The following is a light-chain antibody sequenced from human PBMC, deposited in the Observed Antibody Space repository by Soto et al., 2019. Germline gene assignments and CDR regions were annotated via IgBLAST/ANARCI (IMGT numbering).Light chain of an antibody. Sequence: DIQMTQSPSTLSVSVGDRVTITCRASQSISSWLAWYQQKPGKAPKLLIYDASSLESGVPSRFSGSGSGTKFPLTIRRLPPDEFSTYYCQQDNSYSLTFGGGTKVEIK. V-gene: IGKV1-5*01. J-gene: IGKJ4*01. CDR1: QSISSW. CDR3: QQDNSYSLT. CDR2: DAS.